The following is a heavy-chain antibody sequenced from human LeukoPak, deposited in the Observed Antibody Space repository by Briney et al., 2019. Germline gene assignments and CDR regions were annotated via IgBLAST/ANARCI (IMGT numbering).Heavy chain of an antibody. J-gene: IGHJ6*02. CDR1: GSTFSSYG. CDR3: AKDLDYYYGMDV. V-gene: IGHV3-30*18. Sequence: QPGGSLRLSCAASGSTFSSYGMHWVRQAPGKGLEWVAAISYDGSNKYYADSVKGRFTISRDNSKNTLYLQMNSLRAEDTAVYYCAKDLDYYYGMDVWGQGTTVTVSS. CDR2: ISYDGSNK.